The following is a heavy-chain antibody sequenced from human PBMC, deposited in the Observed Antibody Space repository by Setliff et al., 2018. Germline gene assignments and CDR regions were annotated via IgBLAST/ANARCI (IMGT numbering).Heavy chain of an antibody. Sequence: QTGGSLRLSCAASGFTFDDHAMYWVRQAPGKGLEWVSLINWAGSRTFYAESVRGRFTTSRDNSKNFLYLEMNSLRDDDTALYFGAKSTGSVLGTYYFDNWGQGTLVTVSS. D-gene: IGHD3-10*01. J-gene: IGHJ4*02. CDR2: INWAGSRT. CDR3: AKSTGSVLGTYYFDN. V-gene: IGHV3-43D*04. CDR1: GFTFDDHA.